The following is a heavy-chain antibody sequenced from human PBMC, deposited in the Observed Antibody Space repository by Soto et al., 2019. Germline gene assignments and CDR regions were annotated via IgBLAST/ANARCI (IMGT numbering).Heavy chain of an antibody. CDR1: GGSISSYY. D-gene: IGHD3-10*01. V-gene: IGHV4-59*08. CDR2: IYNSGST. CDR3: ASMGYHYGSGSYPLDY. J-gene: IGHJ4*02. Sequence: QVQLQESGPGLVKPSETLSLTCTVSGGSISSYYWTWIRQPPGKGLEWIGFIYNSGSTHYNPSLRSRVTISVDTSKNQFSLKLRSVTAVDTAVYYCASMGYHYGSGSYPLDYWGQGTLVTVSS.